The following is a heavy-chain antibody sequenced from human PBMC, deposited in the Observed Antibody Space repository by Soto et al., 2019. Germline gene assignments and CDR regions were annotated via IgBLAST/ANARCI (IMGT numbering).Heavy chain of an antibody. CDR2: ISYDGSNK. J-gene: IGHJ4*02. CDR1: GFTFSSYA. D-gene: IGHD2-21*02. V-gene: IGHV3-30-3*01. CDR3: ARDAHIVVVTAALDY. Sequence: QVQLVESGGGVVQPGRSLRLSCAASGFTFSSYAMHWVRQAPGKGLEWVAVISYDGSNKYYADSVKGRFTISRDNSKNTLYLQMNSLRAEDTAVYYCARDAHIVVVTAALDYWGQGTLVTVSS.